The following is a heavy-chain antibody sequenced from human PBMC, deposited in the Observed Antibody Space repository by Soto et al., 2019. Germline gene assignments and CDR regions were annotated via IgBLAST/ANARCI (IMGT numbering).Heavy chain of an antibody. CDR1: GFTFSSYD. CDR2: ISGSGGST. Sequence: EVQLLESGGGLVQPGVSLRLSCAASGFTFSSYDMTWVRQAPGKGLEWVSTISGSGGSTYYADSVKGRFTISRDNSKNTLYLQMNSLRAEDTAVFYCAKDLRGYGDTFDYWGQGTLVTVSS. V-gene: IGHV3-23*01. D-gene: IGHD4-17*01. CDR3: AKDLRGYGDTFDY. J-gene: IGHJ4*02.